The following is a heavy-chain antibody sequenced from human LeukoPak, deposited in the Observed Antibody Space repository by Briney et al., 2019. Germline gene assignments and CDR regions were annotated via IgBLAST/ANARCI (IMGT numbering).Heavy chain of an antibody. J-gene: IGHJ4*02. CDR3: ARGPYGSYYY. CDR1: GFTFSSYG. Sequence: GGSLRLSCAASGFTFSSYGMHWVRQAPGKGLEWVAVISYDGSNKYYADSVKGRFTISRDNSKNTLYLQMNGLRAEDTAVYYCARGPYGSYYYWGQGTLVTVSS. D-gene: IGHD1-26*01. CDR2: ISYDGSNK. V-gene: IGHV3-30*03.